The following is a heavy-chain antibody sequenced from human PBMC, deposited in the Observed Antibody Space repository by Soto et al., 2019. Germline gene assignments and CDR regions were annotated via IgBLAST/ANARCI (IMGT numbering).Heavy chain of an antibody. Sequence: PSETLALTCTVSGGSISSYYWSWIRQPPGKGLVWIGYIYHSGSTNYHPSLKSRVTISIDTSKNQFSLKLSSVTAADTAVYYCARELGDYDERDYYYYHYMDVWGTGTTVTVSS. D-gene: IGHD4-17*01. CDR3: ARELGDYDERDYYYYHYMDV. CDR1: GGSISSYY. CDR2: IYHSGST. V-gene: IGHV4-59*01. J-gene: IGHJ6*03.